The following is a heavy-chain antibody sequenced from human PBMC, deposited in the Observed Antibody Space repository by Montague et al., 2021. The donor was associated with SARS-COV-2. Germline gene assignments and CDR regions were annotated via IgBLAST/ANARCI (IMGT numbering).Heavy chain of an antibody. V-gene: IGHV4-61*02. CDR2: IYSSGST. D-gene: IGHD4-17*01. CDR3: ARDYGDYSYYYGLDV. Sequence: TLSLTCTVSGGSIRSGSYYWSWIRQPAGKGLEWIGRIYSSGSTNYNPSLKSRVTMSVDTSKNQFSLKVSSVTAAYTAVYYCARDYGDYSYYYGLDVWGQGTMVTVSS. CDR1: GGSIRSGSYY. J-gene: IGHJ6*02.